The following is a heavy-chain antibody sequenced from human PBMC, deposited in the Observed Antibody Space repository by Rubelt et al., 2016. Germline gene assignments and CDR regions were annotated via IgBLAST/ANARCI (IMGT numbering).Heavy chain of an antibody. CDR2: ISYDGSNK. CDR1: GFTFSSYG. CDR3: AKGFVAGTYAFDI. V-gene: IGHV3-30*18. D-gene: IGHD6-19*01. J-gene: IGHJ3*02. Sequence: QVQLVESGGGVVQPGRSLRLSCAASGFTFSSYGMHWVRQAPGKGLEWVAVISYDGSNKYYADSVKGRFTISRDNSKNTLYLQMNSLRAEDTAVYYCAKGFVAGTYAFDIWGQGTVVTVSS.